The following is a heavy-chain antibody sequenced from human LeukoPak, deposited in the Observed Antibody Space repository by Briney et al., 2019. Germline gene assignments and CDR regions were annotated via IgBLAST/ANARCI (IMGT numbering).Heavy chain of an antibody. V-gene: IGHV1-2*02. J-gene: IGHJ4*02. CDR2: ISPNSGVT. D-gene: IGHD6-13*01. CDR1: GYTFTAYY. Sequence: ASVKVSCKSSGYTFTAYYMHWVRQAPGQGLEWMGWISPNSGVTKYAQKFQGRVTMTRDTSITTAYMELSRLRSDDSAVYYCARSLFSSSWSAFDYWGQGTLVTVSS. CDR3: ARSLFSSSWSAFDY.